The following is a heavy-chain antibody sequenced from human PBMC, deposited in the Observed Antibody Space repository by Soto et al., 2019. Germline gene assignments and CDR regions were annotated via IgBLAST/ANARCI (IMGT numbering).Heavy chain of an antibody. CDR1: GFTFSRQW. V-gene: IGHV3-7*02. D-gene: IGHD2-8*02. J-gene: IGHJ4*02. CDR2: INQDESDK. CDR3: ATHALFLSGPLDY. Sequence: GGSLRLSCAASGFTFSRQWMTWVRQAPGKGLEWVASINQDESDKYYVDSVKGRFTISRDNAKSSLFLQMNSLRAEDTAVYFCATHALFLSGPLDYWGQGTLVTVSS.